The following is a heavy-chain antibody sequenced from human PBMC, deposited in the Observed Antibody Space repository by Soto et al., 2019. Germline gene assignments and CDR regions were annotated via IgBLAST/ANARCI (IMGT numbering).Heavy chain of an antibody. CDR1: GFIFSDYA. Sequence: EVQLLESGGGLVQPGGSLRLSCAPSGFIFSDYAMSWVRQAPGKGLGWVSSLTNSGGDTFYADSVKGRFTISRDNSKNTLYLQMASLRVDDTAVYYCAKVRTWNYGIDYWGLGTLVTVSS. D-gene: IGHD1-7*01. J-gene: IGHJ4*02. CDR2: LTNSGGDT. V-gene: IGHV3-23*01. CDR3: AKVRTWNYGIDY.